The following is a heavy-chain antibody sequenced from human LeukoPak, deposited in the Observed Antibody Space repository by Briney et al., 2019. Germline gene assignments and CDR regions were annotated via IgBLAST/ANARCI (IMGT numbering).Heavy chain of an antibody. D-gene: IGHD3-22*01. CDR3: AASSGYYLNWFDP. CDR1: GGSISSYY. CDR2: IYYSGST. J-gene: IGHJ5*02. V-gene: IGHV4-59*01. Sequence: SETLSLTCTVAGGSISSYYWSWIRQPPGKGLEWIRYIYYSGSTNYNPSLKSRVTISVDTSKNQFSLKLSSVTAADTAVYYCAASSGYYLNWFDPWGQGTLVTVSS.